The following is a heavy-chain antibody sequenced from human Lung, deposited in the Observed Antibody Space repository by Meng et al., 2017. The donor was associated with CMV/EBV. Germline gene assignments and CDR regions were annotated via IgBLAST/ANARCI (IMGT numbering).Heavy chain of an antibody. Sequence: SAKVFCKTTGGSFASHTISWVRQAPGQRLVWKGRIIPFLDMTNYGQMFQGSILITADRSTSTAYMELNSLRSEDTAIYYCASGYCNGNSCHNGFDVWGPGTKVTVSS. J-gene: IGHJ3*01. V-gene: IGHV1-69*02. CDR1: GGSFASHT. D-gene: IGHD2-2*03. CDR2: IIPFLDMT. CDR3: ASGYCNGNSCHNGFDV.